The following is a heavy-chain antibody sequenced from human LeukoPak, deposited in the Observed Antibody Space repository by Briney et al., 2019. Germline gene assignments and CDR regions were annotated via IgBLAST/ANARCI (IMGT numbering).Heavy chain of an antibody. CDR3: ARENSSGWAYDAFDI. CDR1: GYTFTGYY. CDR2: INPNSGGT. Sequence: GASVKVSCKASGYTFTGYYMHWVRQAPGQGLEWMGWINPNSGGTNYAQKFQGRVTMTRDASISTAYMELSRLRSDDTAVYHCARENSSGWAYDAFDIWGQGTMVTVSS. D-gene: IGHD6-19*01. V-gene: IGHV1-2*02. J-gene: IGHJ3*02.